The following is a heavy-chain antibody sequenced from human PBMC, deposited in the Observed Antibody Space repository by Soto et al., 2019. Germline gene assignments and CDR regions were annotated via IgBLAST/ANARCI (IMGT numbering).Heavy chain of an antibody. D-gene: IGHD4-17*01. CDR1: GYIFKNYG. V-gene: IGHV1-18*01. J-gene: IGHJ4*02. CDR2: IYPKEGRA. CDR3: ASDIDYDIDY. Sequence: QVQLVQSGAEVQKPGASVKVSCKTSGYIFKNYGISWVRQAPGQGLEWMGWIYPKEGRANFAQNFQGRVPLTTDTPTSTAYIELRSLRFDDSAVYFCASDIDYDIDYWGQGTLVTVSS.